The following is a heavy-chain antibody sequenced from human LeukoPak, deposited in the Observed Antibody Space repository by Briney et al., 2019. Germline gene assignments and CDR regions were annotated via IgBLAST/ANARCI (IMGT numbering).Heavy chain of an antibody. Sequence: PGGSLRLSCVASGFTFSDYYMSWIRQAPGKGLEWVSYISSSGNTIYYADSVKGRFTISRDNSKNTLVLQMNSLRAEDTAVYYCARGARSGDFDAFDFWGQGTMVTVSS. D-gene: IGHD2-21*01. J-gene: IGHJ3*01. CDR1: GFTFSDYY. CDR2: ISSSGNTI. CDR3: ARGARSGDFDAFDF. V-gene: IGHV3-11*04.